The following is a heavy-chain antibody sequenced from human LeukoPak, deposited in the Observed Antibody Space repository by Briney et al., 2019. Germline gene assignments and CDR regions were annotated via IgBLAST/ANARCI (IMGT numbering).Heavy chain of an antibody. Sequence: GGSLRLSCAASGFIVSGDFMSWVRQAPGKGLEWVSVIYSDGSTYYADPVKGRFTISRDNSKNTLDLQMTGLRAEDTAVYYCARERGRGRDSPWFDYWGQGTLVTVSS. D-gene: IGHD1-26*01. CDR1: GFIVSGDF. CDR2: IYSDGST. V-gene: IGHV3-53*01. CDR3: ARERGRGRDSPWFDY. J-gene: IGHJ4*02.